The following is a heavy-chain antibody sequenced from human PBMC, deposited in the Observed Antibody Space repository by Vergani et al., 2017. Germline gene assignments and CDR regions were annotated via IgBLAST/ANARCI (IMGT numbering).Heavy chain of an antibody. V-gene: IGHV4-38-2*01. CDR3: VRTVALWFGETKDGGWFDP. D-gene: IGHD3-10*01. Sequence: QLQLHKSGPGLVKPSETLSLTCSVSGYSITSGYYWGWIRQPPGRGLEGIGSISHTGSAYYNPSLKSRVTVSVDTSINQVSLQLNSVTAADTAVYYCVRTVALWFGETKDGGWFDPWGQGTLVTVTS. CDR1: GYSITSGYY. J-gene: IGHJ5*02. CDR2: ISHTGSA.